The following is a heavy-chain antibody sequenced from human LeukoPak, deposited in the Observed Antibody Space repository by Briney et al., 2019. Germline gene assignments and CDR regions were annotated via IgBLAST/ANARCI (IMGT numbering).Heavy chain of an antibody. CDR1: GGSISSDY. CDR3: ARRSMVRTVGYYYGMDV. D-gene: IGHD4/OR15-4a*01. CDR2: IYYSGST. J-gene: IGHJ6*02. Sequence: PSETLSLTCIVSGGSISSDYWSWLRQSPGKGLEWIGYIYYSGSTNYNPSLKSRATISVDTSKRHFSLRLSSVTAADTAVYYCARRSMVRTVGYYYGMDVWGQGTTVTVSS. V-gene: IGHV4-59*08.